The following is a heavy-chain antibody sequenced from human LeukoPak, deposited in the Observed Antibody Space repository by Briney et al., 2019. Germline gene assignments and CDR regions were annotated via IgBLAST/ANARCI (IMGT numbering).Heavy chain of an antibody. CDR2: INTNTGDP. CDR3: ARDQDRGYDFSFDY. V-gene: IGHV7-4-1*02. CDR1: GNIFTTYA. D-gene: IGHD5-12*01. Sequence: ASVKVSCKASGNIFTTYALNWVRQAPGQGLEWMGWINTNTGDPTYAQGFTGRFVFPLDTSVNTAYLQISSLKAEDTAVYYCARDQDRGYDFSFDYWGQGSLVTVSS. J-gene: IGHJ4*02.